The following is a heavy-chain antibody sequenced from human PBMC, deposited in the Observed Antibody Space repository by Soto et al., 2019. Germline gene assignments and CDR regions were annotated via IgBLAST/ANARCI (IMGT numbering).Heavy chain of an antibody. D-gene: IGHD3-16*01. Sequence: TLSLTCTVSGGSISSGDYYWSWIRQPPGKGLEWVGYIYYSGNTYYNPSLKSRITISVDTSTNHFFLKVNSVTAADTAVYYCARLLPSGGAFDIWGQGTMVTVSS. CDR1: GGSISSGDYY. V-gene: IGHV4-30-4*01. CDR3: ARLLPSGGAFDI. CDR2: IYYSGNT. J-gene: IGHJ3*02.